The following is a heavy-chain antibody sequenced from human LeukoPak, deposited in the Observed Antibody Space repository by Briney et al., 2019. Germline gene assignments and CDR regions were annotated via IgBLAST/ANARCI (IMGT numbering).Heavy chain of an antibody. Sequence: GGSLRLSCAASGFTFNDYYMSWIRQAPGKGLEWVSYISSSGGSINYADSVKGRFTISRDNAKNSLYLQMNSLRAEDTAVYYCARGRTYSSSWPFDYWGQGTLVTVSS. CDR1: GFTFNDYY. CDR2: ISSSGGSI. CDR3: ARGRTYSSSWPFDY. J-gene: IGHJ4*02. D-gene: IGHD6-13*01. V-gene: IGHV3-11*04.